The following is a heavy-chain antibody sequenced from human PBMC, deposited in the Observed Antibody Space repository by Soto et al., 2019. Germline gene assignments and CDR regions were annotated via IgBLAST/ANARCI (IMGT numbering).Heavy chain of an antibody. Sequence: SETLSFTCTVTVSSINDDTYYWGWIRQPPGKGLEWIGSIYYSGTSSYNPSLESRVTMSVDTSKKQLSLGLRSVTAADTAVYYCARDKGDYWGQGTLVTVS. CDR1: VSSINDDTYY. V-gene: IGHV4-39*02. CDR3: ARDKGDY. CDR2: IYYSGTS. J-gene: IGHJ4*02.